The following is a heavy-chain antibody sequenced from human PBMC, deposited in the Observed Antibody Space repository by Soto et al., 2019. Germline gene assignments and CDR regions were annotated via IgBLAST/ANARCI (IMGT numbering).Heavy chain of an antibody. D-gene: IGHD6-13*01. CDR2: IYCSGST. CDR3: ARGRIAAAGPFDY. V-gene: IGHV4-59*01. J-gene: IGHJ4*02. Sequence: PSETLSLTCTVSGGSISSYYWSWIRQPPGKGLEWIGYIYCSGSTNYNPSLKSRVTISVDTSKNQFSLKLSSVTAADTAVYYCARGRIAAAGPFDYWGQGTLVTVSS. CDR1: GGSISSYY.